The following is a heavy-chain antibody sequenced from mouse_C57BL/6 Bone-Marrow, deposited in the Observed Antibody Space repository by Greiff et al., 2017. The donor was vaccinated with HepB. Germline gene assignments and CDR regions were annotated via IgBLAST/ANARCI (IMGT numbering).Heavy chain of an antibody. CDR2: INPSSGYT. CDR3: AKDYGSFY. D-gene: IGHD1-1*01. J-gene: IGHJ2*01. Sequence: QVHVKQSGAELAKPGASVKLSCKASGYTFTSYWMHWVKQRPGQGLEWIGYINPSSGYTQYNQKFKDKATLTADKSSSTAYMQLSSLTYEDSAVYYCAKDYGSFYWGQGTTLTVSS. CDR1: GYTFTSYW. V-gene: IGHV1-7*01.